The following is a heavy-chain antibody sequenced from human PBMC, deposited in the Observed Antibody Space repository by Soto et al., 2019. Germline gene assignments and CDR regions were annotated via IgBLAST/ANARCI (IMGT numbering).Heavy chain of an antibody. CDR3: AKDYSNRLRHFDL. D-gene: IGHD6-13*01. CDR2: ISYDGRNK. Sequence: QVQLVESGGGVVQTGRSLRLSCAAFGFTFSSYGMHWVRQAPGKGLEWVAVISYDGRNKYYADSVKGRFTISSDNYRNPLYLQMNSLIAEDTAVYDCAKDYSNRLRHFDLWGRGTLVTVYS. V-gene: IGHV3-30*18. J-gene: IGHJ2*01. CDR1: GFTFSSYG.